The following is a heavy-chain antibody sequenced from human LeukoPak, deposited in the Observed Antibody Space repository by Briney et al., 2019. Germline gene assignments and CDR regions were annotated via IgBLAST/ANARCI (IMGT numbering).Heavy chain of an antibody. CDR1: GFTFSSYG. J-gene: IGHJ4*02. CDR2: IYYSGST. V-gene: IGHV4-59*01. Sequence: GSLRLSCAASGFTFSSYGMSWIRQPPGKGLEWIANIYYSGSTYSNPSLKSRITISEDTSKNQFSLRLSSVTAADTAVYYCARTPRGEFSDYWGQGTLVTVSS. CDR3: ARTPRGEFSDY. D-gene: IGHD3-16*01.